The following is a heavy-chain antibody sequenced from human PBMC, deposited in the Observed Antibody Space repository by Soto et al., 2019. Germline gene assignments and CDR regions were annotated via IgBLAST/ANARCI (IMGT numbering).Heavy chain of an antibody. V-gene: IGHV3-30-3*01. CDR1: GFSFSRNA. CDR2: ISYDGNNK. D-gene: IGHD2-2*02. Sequence: QVQLVDSGGGVVQPGRSLRLSCVASGFSFSRNAMHWVRQAPGKGLEWVALISYDGNNKYYAESVKGRFTISRDNSKKKMYLQMNSLRAEDTAVYYCARVTVVPAAIPHELRNWYFDLWGRDTLVTVSS. J-gene: IGHJ2*01. CDR3: ARVTVVPAAIPHELRNWYFDL.